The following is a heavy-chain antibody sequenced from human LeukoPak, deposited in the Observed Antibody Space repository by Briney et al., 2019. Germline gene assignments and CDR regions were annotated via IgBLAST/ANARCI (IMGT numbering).Heavy chain of an antibody. CDR1: GDSISSSSYY. V-gene: IGHV4-39*01. CDR2: IYYSGST. CDR3: RLQLNYDY. J-gene: IGHJ4*02. D-gene: IGHD5-12*01. Sequence: SETLSLTCTVSGDSISSSSYYWGWIRQPPGKGLEWIGSIYYSGSTYYNPSLKSRVTISVDTSKSRFSLKLNSVTAADTAVYYCRLQLNYDYWGQGTLVTVSS.